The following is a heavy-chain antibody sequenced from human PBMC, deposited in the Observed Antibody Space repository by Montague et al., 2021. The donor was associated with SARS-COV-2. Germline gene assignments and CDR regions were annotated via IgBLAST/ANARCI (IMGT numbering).Heavy chain of an antibody. V-gene: IGHV4-31*03. CDR2: IYYSGST. CDR1: GGSISSGGYY. CDR3: ARAGITIFEVVTNFDY. D-gene: IGHD3-3*01. J-gene: IGHJ4*02. Sequence: TLSLTCTVSGGSISSGGYYWSWIRQHPGKGLEWIGYIYYSGSTYYNPSLKSRVTISVGTSKNQFSLKLSSVTAADTAVYYCARAGITIFEVVTNFDYWGQGTLVTVSS.